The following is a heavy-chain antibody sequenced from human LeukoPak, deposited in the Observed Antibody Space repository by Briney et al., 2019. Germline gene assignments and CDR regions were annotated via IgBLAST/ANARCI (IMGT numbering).Heavy chain of an antibody. V-gene: IGHV4-59*01. CDR2: IYYSGST. CDR3: ARAQGSYYNFSPHYYCYYYMDV. J-gene: IGHJ6*03. Sequence: PSETLSLTCTVSGGSISSYYWSWIRQPPGKGLEWIGYIYYSGSTNYNPSLKSRVTISVDTSKNQFSLKLSSVTAADTAVYYCARAQGSYYNFSPHYYCYYYMDVWGKGTTVTISS. D-gene: IGHD3-10*01. CDR1: GGSISSYY.